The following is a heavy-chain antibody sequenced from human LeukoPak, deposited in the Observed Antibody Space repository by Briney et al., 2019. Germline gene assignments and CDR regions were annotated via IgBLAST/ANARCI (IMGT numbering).Heavy chain of an antibody. CDR3: ARDGGIAVAPAD. Sequence: GGSLRLSCVASGFTLSTYWMSWVRQAPGKGREWVANIKQDGSEKYYVDSVEGRFTISRDNAKNSLYLQMSILRAEDTAVYYCARDGGIAVAPADWGQGTLVIVSS. D-gene: IGHD2-2*01. J-gene: IGHJ4*02. CDR2: IKQDGSEK. V-gene: IGHV3-7*01. CDR1: GFTLSTYW.